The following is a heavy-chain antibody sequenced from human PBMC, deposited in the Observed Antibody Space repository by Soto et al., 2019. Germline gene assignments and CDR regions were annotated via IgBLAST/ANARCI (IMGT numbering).Heavy chain of an antibody. CDR3: AREMAAAHYYYYYMDV. D-gene: IGHD6-13*01. V-gene: IGHV3-21*01. J-gene: IGHJ6*03. CDR1: GFTFSSYS. CDR2: ISSSSSYI. Sequence: GGSLRFSCAASGFTFSSYSMNWVRQAPGKGLEWVSSISSSSSYIYYADSVKGRFTISRDNSKNTLYLQMNSLRAEDMAVYYCAREMAAAHYYYYYMDVWGKGTTVTVSS.